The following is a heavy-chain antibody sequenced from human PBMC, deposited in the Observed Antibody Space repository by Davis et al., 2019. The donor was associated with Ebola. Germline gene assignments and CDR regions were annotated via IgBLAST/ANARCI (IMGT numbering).Heavy chain of an antibody. CDR1: GFTSSSYW. D-gene: IGHD3-22*01. Sequence: GGSLRLSCAASGFTSSSYWMSWVRQAPGKGLEWVANIKQDGSEKYYVDSVKGRFTISRDNSKNTVDLQMNSLRREDTAVYYCAKDWRYDSRLRKSYYYGMDVWGQGTTVTVSS. CDR2: IKQDGSEK. V-gene: IGHV3-7*01. CDR3: AKDWRYDSRLRKSYYYGMDV. J-gene: IGHJ6*02.